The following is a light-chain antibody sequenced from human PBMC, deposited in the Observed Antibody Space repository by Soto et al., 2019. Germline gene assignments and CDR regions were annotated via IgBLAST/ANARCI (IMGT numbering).Light chain of an antibody. V-gene: IGLV2-23*02. CDR2: EVS. CDR1: SSDVGSYNL. CDR3: CSCAGSSTPYV. Sequence: QSVLTQPASVSGSPGQSITISCTGTSSDVGSYNLVSWYQQHPGKAPKLMIYEVSKRPSGVSNRFSGSKSGNTASLTISGLQAEGEADYYCCSCAGSSTPYVFGTGTKVTVL. J-gene: IGLJ1*01.